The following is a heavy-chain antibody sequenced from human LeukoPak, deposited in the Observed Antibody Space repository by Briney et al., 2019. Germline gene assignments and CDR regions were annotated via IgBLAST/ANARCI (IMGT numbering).Heavy chain of an antibody. CDR3: ARTQDVTYYYYYMDV. J-gene: IGHJ6*03. CDR1: GYTFTSYG. CDR2: ISVYNGNT. D-gene: IGHD2-21*02. V-gene: IGHV1-18*01. Sequence: ASVKVSCKASGYTFTSYGISWVRQAPGQGLEWMGWISVYNGNTNYAQRLQGRVTMTTDTSTSTAYMELRSLRSDDTAVYYCARTQDVTYYYYYMDVWGKGTTVTVSS.